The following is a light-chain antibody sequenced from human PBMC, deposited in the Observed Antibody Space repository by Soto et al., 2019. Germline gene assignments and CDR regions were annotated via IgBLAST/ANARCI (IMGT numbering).Light chain of an antibody. Sequence: DIVMTQSPDSLAVSLGERATINCKSSQTVFYGSNNKNYLAWYQQRPGQPPRLLIYWASTRESGVPDRFSGSGSGTDFTLTISSLQAEDVAVYYCQQYFNTPVTFGRGTRLEIK. CDR2: WAS. CDR3: QQYFNTPVT. CDR1: QTVFYGSNNKNY. V-gene: IGKV4-1*01. J-gene: IGKJ5*01.